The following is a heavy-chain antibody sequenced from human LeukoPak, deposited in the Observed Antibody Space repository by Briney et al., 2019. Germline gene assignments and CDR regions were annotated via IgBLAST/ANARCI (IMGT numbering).Heavy chain of an antibody. CDR2: INHSGST. J-gene: IGHJ4*02. Sequence: SETLSLTCAVYGGSFSGYYWSWIRQPPGKGLEWIGEINHSGSTNYNPSLKSRVTISVDTFKNQFSLKLSSVTAADTAVYYCARRVYSYGYDYWGQGTLVTVSS. V-gene: IGHV4-34*01. D-gene: IGHD5-18*01. CDR1: GGSFSGYY. CDR3: ARRVYSYGYDY.